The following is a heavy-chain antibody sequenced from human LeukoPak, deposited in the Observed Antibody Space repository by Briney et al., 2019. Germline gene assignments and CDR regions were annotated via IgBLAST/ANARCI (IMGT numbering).Heavy chain of an antibody. CDR3: AKDKSPFPYSEDDY. CDR2: ISGSGGST. V-gene: IGHV3-23*01. J-gene: IGHJ4*02. Sequence: GGSLRLSCAASGFTFSTYAMSWVRQAPGKGLEWVSGISGSGGSTFYADSAKGRVTISRDNSKNTLYLQMNSLRAEDTAVYYCAKDKSPFPYSEDDYWGQGTLVTVSS. D-gene: IGHD4-11*01. CDR1: GFTFSTYA.